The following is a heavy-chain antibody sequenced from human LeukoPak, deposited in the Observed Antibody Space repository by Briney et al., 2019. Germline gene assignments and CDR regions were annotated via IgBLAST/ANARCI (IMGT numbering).Heavy chain of an antibody. J-gene: IGHJ4*02. Sequence: PSETLSLTCTVSGGSISSSSYYWGWIRQPPGKGLEWIGRIYYSGSTYYNPSLKSRVTISVDTSKNQFSLKLSSVTAADTAVYYCARLGYDSSGYYTPYYFDYWGQGTLVTVSS. V-gene: IGHV4-39*01. CDR2: IYYSGST. D-gene: IGHD3-22*01. CDR3: ARLGYDSSGYYTPYYFDY. CDR1: GGSISSSSYY.